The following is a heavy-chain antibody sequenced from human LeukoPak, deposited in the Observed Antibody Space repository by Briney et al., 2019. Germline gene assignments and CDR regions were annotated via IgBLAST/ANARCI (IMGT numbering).Heavy chain of an antibody. CDR3: ARDHDSSGYYYDY. J-gene: IGHJ4*02. CDR1: GGSISRGGYY. V-gene: IGHV4-31*03. CDR2: INYSGST. D-gene: IGHD3-22*01. Sequence: PSETLSLTCTVSGGSISRGGYYWRWIRQHPGKGLLWIGYINYSGSTYYNPYLKSRVTISVDTSKNQFSLKLSSGTAADTAVYYCARDHDSSGYYYDYWGQGTLVTVSS.